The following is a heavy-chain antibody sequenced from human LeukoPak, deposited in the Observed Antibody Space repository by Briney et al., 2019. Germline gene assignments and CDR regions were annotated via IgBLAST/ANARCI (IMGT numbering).Heavy chain of an antibody. Sequence: SQTLSLTXTVSGGSISSGSYYWSWIRQPAGEGLEWIGRIYTSGSTNYNPSLKSRVTISVDTSKNQFSLKLSSVTAADTAVYYCARAPPLGYYYMDVWGKGTTVTVSS. CDR1: GGSISSGSYY. CDR3: ARAPPLGYYYMDV. V-gene: IGHV4-61*02. CDR2: IYTSGST. J-gene: IGHJ6*03.